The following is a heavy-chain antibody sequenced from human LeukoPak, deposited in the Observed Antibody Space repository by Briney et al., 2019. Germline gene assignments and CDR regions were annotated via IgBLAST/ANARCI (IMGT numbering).Heavy chain of an antibody. Sequence: ASVTVSCKASGYTFTSYGISWVRQAPGQGLEWMGWISAYNGNTNYAQKLQGRVTMTTDTSTSTAYMELRSLRSDDTAVYYCARDELLYQPSDYWGQGTLVTVSS. V-gene: IGHV1-18*01. CDR1: GYTFTSYG. CDR3: ARDELLYQPSDY. J-gene: IGHJ4*02. D-gene: IGHD2-2*02. CDR2: ISAYNGNT.